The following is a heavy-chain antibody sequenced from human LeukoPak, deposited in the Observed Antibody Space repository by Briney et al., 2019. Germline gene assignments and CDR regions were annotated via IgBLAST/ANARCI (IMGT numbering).Heavy chain of an antibody. CDR1: GFTFSSYA. V-gene: IGHV3-30*04. CDR3: ARDNDYVWGSYRTQSYYMDV. Sequence: PGGSLRLSCAASGFTFSSYAMHWVRQAPGKGLEWVAVISYDGSNKYYADSVKGRFTISRDNSKNTLYLQMNSLRAEDTAVYYCARDNDYVWGSYRTQSYYMDVWGKGTTVTVSS. D-gene: IGHD3-16*02. J-gene: IGHJ6*03. CDR2: ISYDGSNK.